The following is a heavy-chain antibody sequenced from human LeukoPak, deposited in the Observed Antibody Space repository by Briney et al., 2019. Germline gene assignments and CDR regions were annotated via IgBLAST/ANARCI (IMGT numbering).Heavy chain of an antibody. D-gene: IGHD3-22*01. Sequence: GGSLRLSCAASGFTFSSYWMSWVRQAPGKGLEWVANIKQDGSEKYYVDSVKGRFTISRDNAKNSLYLQMNSLRAEDTAVYYCARATFPYYYDSSGYWIFDYWGQGTLVTVSP. CDR2: IKQDGSEK. CDR1: GFTFSSYW. CDR3: ARATFPYYYDSSGYWIFDY. J-gene: IGHJ4*02. V-gene: IGHV3-7*01.